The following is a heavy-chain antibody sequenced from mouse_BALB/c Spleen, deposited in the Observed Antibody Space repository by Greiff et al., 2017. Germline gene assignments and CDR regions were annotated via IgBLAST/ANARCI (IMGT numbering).Heavy chain of an antibody. CDR2: ISYSGST. J-gene: IGHJ2*01. Sequence: EVQRVESGPGLVKPSQSLSLTCTVTGYSITSDYAWNWIRQFPGNKLEWMGYISYSGSTSYNPSLKSRISITRDTSKNQFFLQLNSVTTEDTATYYCARRDDYDDGLFDYWGQGTTLTVSS. V-gene: IGHV3-2*02. CDR3: ARRDDYDDGLFDY. CDR1: GYSITSDYA. D-gene: IGHD2-4*01.